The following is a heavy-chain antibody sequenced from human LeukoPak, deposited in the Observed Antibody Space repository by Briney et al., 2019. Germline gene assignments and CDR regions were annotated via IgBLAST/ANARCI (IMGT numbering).Heavy chain of an antibody. CDR3: AMYSSSSLGNVKNY. D-gene: IGHD6-6*01. Sequence: SETLSLTCTVSGGSITSYYWSWIRQPPGKGLEWIGYIYYSGSTNYNPSLKSRVTISVDTSKNQFSLKLSSVTAADTAVYYCAMYSSSSLGNVKNYWGQVTLVTVSS. V-gene: IGHV4-59*01. J-gene: IGHJ4*02. CDR2: IYYSGST. CDR1: GGSITSYY.